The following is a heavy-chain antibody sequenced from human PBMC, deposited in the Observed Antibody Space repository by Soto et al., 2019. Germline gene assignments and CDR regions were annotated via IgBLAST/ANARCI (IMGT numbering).Heavy chain of an antibody. V-gene: IGHV1-69*02. CDR3: ARGIVASLYCYYYMDV. Sequence: QVQLVQSGAEVKKPGSSVQVSCKASGGTFSSYTISWVRQAPGQGLEWMGRIIPILGIANYAQKFQGRVTITADKSTSTAYMELSSLRSEDTAVYYCARGIVASLYCYYYMDVWGKGTTVTVSS. D-gene: IGHD1-26*01. CDR2: IIPILGIA. CDR1: GGTFSSYT. J-gene: IGHJ6*03.